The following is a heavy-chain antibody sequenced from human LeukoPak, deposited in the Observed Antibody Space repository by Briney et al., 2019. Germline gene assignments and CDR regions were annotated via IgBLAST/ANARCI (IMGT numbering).Heavy chain of an antibody. CDR1: GFTFSSYG. V-gene: IGHV3-30*03. CDR2: ISYDGSNK. Sequence: GGSLRLSCAASGFTFSSYGMSWVRQAPGKGLEGVALISYDGSNKYYADSVKGRFTISRDNSKNTLFLQMNSLRADDTAVYYCARPFLAGGYYMDVWGKGTTVSVSS. J-gene: IGHJ6*03. CDR3: ARPFLAGGYYMDV. D-gene: IGHD2/OR15-2a*01.